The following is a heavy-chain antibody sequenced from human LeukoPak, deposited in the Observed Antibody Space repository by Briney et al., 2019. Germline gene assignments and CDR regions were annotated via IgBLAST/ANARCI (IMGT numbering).Heavy chain of an antibody. J-gene: IGHJ4*02. V-gene: IGHV3-23*01. D-gene: IGHD3-22*01. CDR1: GFTFGSYA. CDR2: ISPSGDRT. CDR3: AIMHGYYDGSGYWVQ. Sequence: GGSLRLSCAVSGFTFGSYAMSWVRQTPGKGLEWVSFISPSGDRTSNADSVEGRFTISRDNPRNTLYSQMNSLRDEDTAVYYCAIMHGYYDGSGYWVQWGQGTLVTVSS.